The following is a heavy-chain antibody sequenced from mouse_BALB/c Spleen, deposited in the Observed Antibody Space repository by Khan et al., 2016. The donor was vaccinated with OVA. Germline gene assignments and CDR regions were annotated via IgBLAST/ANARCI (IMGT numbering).Heavy chain of an antibody. CDR1: GYTFTTYW. V-gene: IGHV1-7*01. CDR3: TRDRIDY. CDR2: INPTSGYT. J-gene: IGHJ2*01. Sequence: QVQLKQSGAELAKPGASVKMSCKASGYTFTTYWMHWIKQRPGQGLEWIGYINPTSGYTYYNEKFKDRATLSADKSSSTAYMQLTSLTSEDSAVYYCTRDRIDYWGQGTTLTVSS.